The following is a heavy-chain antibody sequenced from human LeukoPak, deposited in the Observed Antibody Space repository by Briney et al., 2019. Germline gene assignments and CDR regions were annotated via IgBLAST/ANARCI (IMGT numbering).Heavy chain of an antibody. V-gene: IGHV1-69*05. Sequence: SVKVSCKASGGTFSSYAISWVRQAPGQGLEWMGGIIPIFGTANYAQKFQGRVTLTTDTSTSTAYMELRSLRSDDTAVYYCAKGPHERSGYPDDWGQGTLVTVSS. CDR1: GGTFSSYA. CDR2: IIPIFGTA. J-gene: IGHJ4*02. CDR3: AKGPHERSGYPDD. D-gene: IGHD3-22*01.